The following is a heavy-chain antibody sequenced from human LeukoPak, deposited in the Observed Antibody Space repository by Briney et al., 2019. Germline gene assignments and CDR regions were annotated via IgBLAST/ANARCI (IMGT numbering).Heavy chain of an antibody. Sequence: GESLKISCKGSGYSFTSYWIGWVRQMPGKGLEWMGIIYPGDSDTRYSPSFQGQVTITADKSIRAAYLQWSSLKASDNAMYYCARHRAAAEGGALDYWGQGTLVTVSS. CDR1: GYSFTSYW. CDR2: IYPGDSDT. D-gene: IGHD6-13*01. J-gene: IGHJ4*02. CDR3: ARHRAAAEGGALDY. V-gene: IGHV5-51*01.